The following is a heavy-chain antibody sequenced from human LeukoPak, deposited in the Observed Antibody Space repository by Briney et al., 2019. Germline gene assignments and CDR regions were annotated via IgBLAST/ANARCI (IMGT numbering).Heavy chain of an antibody. CDR3: ARPRDSSGYYYVPGPPDY. Sequence: GASVKVSCKASGYTFTSYSISWVRQAPGQGLEWVGWISAYNGNTNYTHKLPGRVTMTTVTCTGTAYMELRSLSSNDTAVYYCARPRDSSGYYYVPGPPDYWGQGTLVTVS. CDR2: ISAYNGNT. D-gene: IGHD3-22*01. CDR1: GYTFTSYS. J-gene: IGHJ4*02. V-gene: IGHV1-18*01.